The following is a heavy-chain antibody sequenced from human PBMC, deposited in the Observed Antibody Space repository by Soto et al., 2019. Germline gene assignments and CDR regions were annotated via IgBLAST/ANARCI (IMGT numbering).Heavy chain of an antibody. CDR1: GGSISSFY. CDR2: IYYSGST. D-gene: IGHD3-22*01. J-gene: IGHJ5*02. CDR3: VKDRAPYYYDSSGYFLNWFDP. V-gene: IGHV4-59*01. Sequence: SQTLSLTCTVSGGSISSFYWSWIRQPPGKGLEWIGYIYYSGSTNYNPSLKSRVTISVDTSKNTLYLQMSSLRAEDTAVYYCVKDRAPYYYDSSGYFLNWFDPWGQGTLVTVSS.